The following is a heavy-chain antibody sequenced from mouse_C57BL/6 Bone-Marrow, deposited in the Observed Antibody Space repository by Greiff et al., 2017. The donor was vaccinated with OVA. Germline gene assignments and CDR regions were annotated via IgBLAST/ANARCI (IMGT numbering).Heavy chain of an antibody. CDR2: IYPGSGST. CDR3: ARRFTTVVSVDY. D-gene: IGHD1-1*01. CDR1: GYTFTSYW. V-gene: IGHV1-55*01. J-gene: IGHJ2*01. Sequence: QVQLQQPGAELVKPGASVKMSCKASGYTFTSYWITWVKQRPGQGLEWIGDIYPGSGSTNYNEKFKSKATLTVDTSSSTAYMQLSSLTSEDSAVYYCARRFTTVVSVDYWGQGTTLTVSS.